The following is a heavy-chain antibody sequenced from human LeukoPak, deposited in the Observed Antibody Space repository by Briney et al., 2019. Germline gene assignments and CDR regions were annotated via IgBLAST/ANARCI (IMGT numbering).Heavy chain of an antibody. CDR2: IWYDGSNK. Sequence: GGSLRLSCVASGFTFSSYCMSWVRQAPGKGLEWVAVIWYDGSNKYYADSVKGRFTISRDNSKNTLYLQMNSLRAEDTAVYYCAGSIAVAGAIDYWGQGTLVTVSS. CDR1: GFTFSSYC. V-gene: IGHV3-33*08. J-gene: IGHJ4*02. CDR3: AGSIAVAGAIDY. D-gene: IGHD6-19*01.